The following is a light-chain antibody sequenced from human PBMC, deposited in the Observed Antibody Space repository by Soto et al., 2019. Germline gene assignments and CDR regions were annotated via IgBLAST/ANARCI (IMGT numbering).Light chain of an antibody. Sequence: QAVVTQPPSASGTPGQRVTISCTGSTSNIGSNAVSWYQQFPGTAPKLAIYDNSQRPSGVPDRFSGSKSGTSASLAISGLQPEDEADYYCAAWDDSLTGWVLGGGTKLTVL. CDR3: AAWDDSLTGWV. J-gene: IGLJ3*02. CDR2: DNS. V-gene: IGLV1-44*01. CDR1: TSNIGSNA.